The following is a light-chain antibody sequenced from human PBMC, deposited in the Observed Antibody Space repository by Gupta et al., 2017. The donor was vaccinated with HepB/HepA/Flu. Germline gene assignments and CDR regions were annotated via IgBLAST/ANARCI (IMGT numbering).Light chain of an antibody. CDR3: QSYDDRLSGSRV. V-gene: IGLV1-40*01. CDR2: GNK. CDR1: ISNLGARYD. Sequence: QTVLTQPPSVSGAPGQSVTISCTGSISNLGARYDVHWYQQLPGEAPKLLIYGNKNRPSGVPDRFSGSKSGASASLAISGIQAEDEADYYCQSYDDRLSGSRVFGTGTKVTVL. J-gene: IGLJ1*01.